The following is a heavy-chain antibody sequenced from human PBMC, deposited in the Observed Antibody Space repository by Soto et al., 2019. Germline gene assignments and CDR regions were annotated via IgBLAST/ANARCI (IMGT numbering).Heavy chain of an antibody. J-gene: IGHJ6*02. CDR3: ARDYYYDSSGYLPLHYGMDV. D-gene: IGHD3-22*01. CDR1: GFTFSSYG. V-gene: IGHV3-33*01. CDR2: IWYDGSNK. Sequence: GGSLRLSCAASGFTFSSYGMHWVRQAPGKGLEWVAVIWYDGSNKYYADSVKGRFTISRDNPKNTLYLQMNSLRAEDTAVYYCARDYYYDSSGYLPLHYGMDVWGQGTTVTVSS.